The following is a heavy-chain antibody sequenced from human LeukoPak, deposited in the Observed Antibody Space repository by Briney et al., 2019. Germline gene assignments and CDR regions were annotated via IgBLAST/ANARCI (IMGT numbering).Heavy chain of an antibody. J-gene: IGHJ4*02. Sequence: ASVKVSCKASGYTFTGFYMNWMRQAPGHRLEWMGWINPNSGGTDYAQSFQGRVTMTSDTSINTAYMELSSLRSGDTAGDYCARDRRGLSNIFWGQGTLVTVSS. D-gene: IGHD5-12*01. CDR3: ARDRRGLSNIF. CDR1: GYTFTGFY. CDR2: INPNSGGT. V-gene: IGHV1-2*02.